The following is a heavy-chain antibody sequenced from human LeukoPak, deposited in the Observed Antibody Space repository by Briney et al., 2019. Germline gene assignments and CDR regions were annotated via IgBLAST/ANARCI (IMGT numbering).Heavy chain of an antibody. J-gene: IGHJ5*02. V-gene: IGHV3-66*01. CDR2: IYSGGST. CDR1: GFTVSSNY. Sequence: GGSLRLSCAASGFTVSSNYMSWVRQAPGKGLEWVSVIYSGGSTYYADSVKGRFTISRDNSKNTLYLQVNSLRAEDTAVYYCARGDEVFGEGNWFDPWGQGTLVTVSS. D-gene: IGHD4-17*01. CDR3: ARGDEVFGEGNWFDP.